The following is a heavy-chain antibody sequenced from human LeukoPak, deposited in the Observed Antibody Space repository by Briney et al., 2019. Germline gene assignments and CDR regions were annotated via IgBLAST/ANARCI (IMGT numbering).Heavy chain of an antibody. CDR3: ARGTSGSYYYFDY. D-gene: IGHD1-26*01. Sequence: PSETLSLTCTVSGGSISSSSYYWGWIRQPPGKGLEWIGSIYYSGSTYYNPSLKSRVTISVDRSKNQLSLKLSSVTAADTAVYYCARGTSGSYYYFDYWGQGTLVTVSS. CDR1: GGSISSSSYY. J-gene: IGHJ4*02. CDR2: IYYSGST. V-gene: IGHV4-39*07.